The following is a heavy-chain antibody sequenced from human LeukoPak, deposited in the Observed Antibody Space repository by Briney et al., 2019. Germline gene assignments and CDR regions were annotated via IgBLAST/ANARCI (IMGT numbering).Heavy chain of an antibody. V-gene: IGHV3-7*01. CDR3: KSGGAAPGSFDY. D-gene: IGHD1-1*01. Sequence: GGSLRLSCAASGFTFSRYWMSWMRQAPGKGREWVANIRYDGSEDYYVDSVKGRFTISRDNAKNTLYLQLNSLRVEDTAVYYCKSGGAAPGSFDYWGQGTLVTVSP. CDR1: GFTFSRYW. CDR2: IRYDGSED. J-gene: IGHJ4*02.